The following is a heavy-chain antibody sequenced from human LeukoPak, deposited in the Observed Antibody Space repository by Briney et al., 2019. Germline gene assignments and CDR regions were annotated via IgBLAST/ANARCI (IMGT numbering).Heavy chain of an antibody. CDR2: IYYSGST. J-gene: IGHJ6*02. CDR1: GGSISSYY. V-gene: IGHV4-59*01. CDR3: ARAMTKAYYYGMDV. D-gene: IGHD3-22*01. Sequence: SETLSLTCTVSGGSISSYYWSWIRQPPGKGLEWIAYIYYSGSTNYNPSLKSRVTISVDTSKNQFSLKLSSVTAADTAVYYCARAMTKAYYYGMDVRGQGTTVTVSS.